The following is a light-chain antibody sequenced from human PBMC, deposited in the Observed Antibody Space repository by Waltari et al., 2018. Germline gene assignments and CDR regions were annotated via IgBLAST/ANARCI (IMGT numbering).Light chain of an antibody. CDR3: QKFYSIPYT. CDR2: WAA. J-gene: IGKJ2*01. CDR1: QNLLSSSNNKNF. Sequence: DIVITQSPSTLPVSLCERATINCKSSQNLLSSSNNKNFFAWFQQRPGQSPKLRIYWAATRQSGVPDRLSGSESGTNFTLTINSLQPEDVARYYCQKFYSIPYTFGQGTKLEIK. V-gene: IGKV4-1*01.